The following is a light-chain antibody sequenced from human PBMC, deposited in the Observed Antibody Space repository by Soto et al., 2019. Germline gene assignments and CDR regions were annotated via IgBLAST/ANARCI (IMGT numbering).Light chain of an antibody. J-gene: IGLJ1*01. CDR3: SSYTTSSTYG. CDR1: SSEVGGYNY. V-gene: IGLV2-14*01. CDR2: DAS. Sequence: QSVLTQPASVSGSPGQSITISCTGTSSEVGGYNYVSWYQQHPGKAPKLMISDASNRPSGVSNRFSGSKSGNTASLTISGLQTEDEADYYCSSYTTSSTYGFGTGTKVTVL.